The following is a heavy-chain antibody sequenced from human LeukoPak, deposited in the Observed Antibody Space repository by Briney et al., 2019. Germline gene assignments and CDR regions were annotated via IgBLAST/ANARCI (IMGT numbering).Heavy chain of an antibody. J-gene: IGHJ5*02. CDR3: ASGVYSSGPYNWFDP. V-gene: IGHV1-69*06. CDR1: GGTFSSYG. CDR2: IIPIFGTP. Sequence: SVKVSCKASGGTFSSYGINWVRQAPGQGLEWMGGIIPIFGTPNYAQKFQGRVTITADKSTSTAYMQLSSLRSEDTAVYYCASGVYSSGPYNWFDPWGQGTLVTVSS. D-gene: IGHD6-19*01.